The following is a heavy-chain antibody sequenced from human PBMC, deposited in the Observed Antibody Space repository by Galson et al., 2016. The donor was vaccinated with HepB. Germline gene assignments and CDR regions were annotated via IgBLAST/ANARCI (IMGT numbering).Heavy chain of an antibody. Sequence: SLRLSCAASGFTFANHAMTWVRQAPGKGLEWVSVISGSGGKTYYADSVKGRFTISRDNSRNTVDLQMDSLRAEDTALYYCAKSYGPGTYYDPYHFDSWGQGTLVTVSS. V-gene: IGHV3-23*01. J-gene: IGHJ4*02. CDR3: AKSYGPGTYYDPYHFDS. CDR1: GFTFANHA. CDR2: ISGSGGKT. D-gene: IGHD3-10*01.